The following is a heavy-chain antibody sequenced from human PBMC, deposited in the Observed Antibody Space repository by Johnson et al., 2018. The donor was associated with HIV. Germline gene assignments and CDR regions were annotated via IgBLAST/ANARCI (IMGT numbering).Heavy chain of an antibody. CDR2: ISYDGRNK. Sequence: QVQLVESGGGVVQPGGSLRLSCAASGFTFSSYGMHWVRQAPGKGLEWVAVISYDGRNKYYADSVKGRFTISRDNSKNRLYLQMNSLRAEDPAVYFCARGVKQQLSVVDAFDIWGQVTMVTVSS. J-gene: IGHJ3*02. CDR1: GFTFSSYG. CDR3: ARGVKQQLSVVDAFDI. V-gene: IGHV3-30*19. D-gene: IGHD6-13*01.